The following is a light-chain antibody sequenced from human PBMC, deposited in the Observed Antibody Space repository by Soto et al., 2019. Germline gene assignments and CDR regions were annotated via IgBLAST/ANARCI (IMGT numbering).Light chain of an antibody. J-gene: IGKJ1*01. V-gene: IGKV3-15*01. CDR1: PSVSSN. CDR3: QQSYSTTWT. Sequence: EIVLTQSPGTLALSTGERATLSCRASPSVSSNLAWYQQKPGQAPRLLIYGASTRATGIPARFSGSGSETDFTLTISSLQPEDFATYSCQQSYSTTWTFGQGTKVDIK. CDR2: GAS.